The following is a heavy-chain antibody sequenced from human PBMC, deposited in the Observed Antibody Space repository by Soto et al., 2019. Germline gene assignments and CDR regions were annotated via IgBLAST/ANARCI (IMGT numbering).Heavy chain of an antibody. CDR1: GFTFSSYS. J-gene: IGHJ4*02. D-gene: IGHD1-26*01. V-gene: IGHV3-48*01. Sequence: GGSLRLSCAASGFTFSSYSMNWVRQAPGKGLEWVSYISSSSSTKFYADSVKGRFTISRDNARNSLYLQMNSLRAEDTAVYYCARDDFGLGIDYWGLGTLVTVSS. CDR2: ISSSSSTK. CDR3: ARDDFGLGIDY.